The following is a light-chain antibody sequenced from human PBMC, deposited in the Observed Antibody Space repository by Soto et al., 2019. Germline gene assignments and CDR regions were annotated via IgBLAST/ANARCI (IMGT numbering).Light chain of an antibody. CDR2: GAS. V-gene: IGKV3-20*01. Sequence: EIVLTQSPGTLSLSPGDRGTLSFMASQSSTGTYLAWYQQAPGQPPRLLIYGASTRATGIPDRFSGSGSGTDFTLTISRLEPEDFAVYSCQQYAGSPITFGQGTRLEIK. CDR1: QSSTGTY. J-gene: IGKJ5*01. CDR3: QQYAGSPIT.